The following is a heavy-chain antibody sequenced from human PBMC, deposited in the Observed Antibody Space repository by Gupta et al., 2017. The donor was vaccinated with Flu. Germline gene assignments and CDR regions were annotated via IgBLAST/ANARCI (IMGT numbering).Heavy chain of an antibody. V-gene: IGHV3-53*02. J-gene: IGHJ5*02. CDR3: ARAAPYSNSSALGWLDP. Sequence: EVQLMESGGGLIQPGGTLRLSCAASGFTVSTNYLTWVRQAPGKGLEWISVIYSDGTTYYADSVVDRFTISRDSSMNTFYLQMNGLRVEDTAVYYCARAAPYSNSSALGWLDPWGQGTLVTVSS. CDR2: IYSDGTT. D-gene: IGHD6-6*01. CDR1: GFTVSTNY.